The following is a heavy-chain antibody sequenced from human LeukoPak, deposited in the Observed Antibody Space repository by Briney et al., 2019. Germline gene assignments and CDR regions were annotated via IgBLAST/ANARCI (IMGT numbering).Heavy chain of an antibody. V-gene: IGHV3-74*01. CDR2: INRDGSST. Sequence: GGSLRLSCAASGFTFSSYWMHWVRQAPGKGLVWVSRINRDGSSTSYADSVKGRFTISRDNTKNSLYLQMNSLRAEDTAVYYCARVIAVAGFDYWGQGTLVTVS. D-gene: IGHD6-19*01. CDR1: GFTFSSYW. J-gene: IGHJ4*02. CDR3: ARVIAVAGFDY.